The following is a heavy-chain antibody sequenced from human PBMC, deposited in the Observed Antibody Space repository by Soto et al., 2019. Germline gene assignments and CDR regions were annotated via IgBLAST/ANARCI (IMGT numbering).Heavy chain of an antibody. CDR2: INHSGST. CDR3: ASLDVTSADSFDV. D-gene: IGHD2-21*02. CDR1: GDSFSGPY. Sequence: QVQLQQGGAGLLKPSETLSLTCAVYGDSFSGPYWTWIRQTPGKGREWIGEINHSGSTDYHPSLKSRVTSSVDPSKNQFSLNVSSVSAAVPAVYFCASLDVTSADSFDVWGPGTMVTVSS. J-gene: IGHJ3*01. V-gene: IGHV4-34*01.